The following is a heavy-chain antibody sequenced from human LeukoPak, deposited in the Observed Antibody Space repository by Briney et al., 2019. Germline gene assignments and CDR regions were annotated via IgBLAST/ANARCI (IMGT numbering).Heavy chain of an antibody. CDR3: ARQRGPFCSGGSCYPNWFDP. Sequence: SETLSLTCTVSGGSISSSSYYWGWIHQPPGKGLEWLGSFYYGGSTYYYPSLKSRGTISGDPSKSQFSLELSSVTAADTAVYYCARQRGPFCSGGSCYPNWFDPWGQGTLVIVSS. CDR1: GGSISSSSYY. V-gene: IGHV4-39*01. CDR2: FYYGGST. D-gene: IGHD2-15*01. J-gene: IGHJ5*02.